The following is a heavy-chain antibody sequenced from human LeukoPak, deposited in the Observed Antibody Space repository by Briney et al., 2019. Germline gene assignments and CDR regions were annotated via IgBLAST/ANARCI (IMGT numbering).Heavy chain of an antibody. CDR1: GFTFSSYA. CDR2: ISGSGGSI. J-gene: IGHJ5*02. D-gene: IGHD3-3*01. CDR3: ANWYYDFWSGYYSPTNWFDP. Sequence: GGSLRLSCAASGFTFSSYAMSWVRQAPGKGLEWVSAISGSGGSIFYADSVKGRFTISRDNSKNTLYLQMNSLRAEDTAVYYCANWYYDFWSGYYSPTNWFDPWGQGTLVTVSS. V-gene: IGHV3-23*01.